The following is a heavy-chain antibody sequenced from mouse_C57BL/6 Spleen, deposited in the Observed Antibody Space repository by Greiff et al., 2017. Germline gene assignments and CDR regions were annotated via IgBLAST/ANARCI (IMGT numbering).Heavy chain of an antibody. J-gene: IGHJ3*01. CDR2: IYPGSGNT. Sequence: QVQLQQSGAELVRPGASVKLSCKASGYTFTDYYINWVKQRPGQGLEWIARIYPGSGNTYYNEKFKGKATLTAEKSSSTAYMQRSSLASEDSAVYFCARERGLRRGLAYWGKGTLVTVSA. CDR1: GYTFTDYY. V-gene: IGHV1-76*01. D-gene: IGHD2-2*01. CDR3: ARERGLRRGLAY.